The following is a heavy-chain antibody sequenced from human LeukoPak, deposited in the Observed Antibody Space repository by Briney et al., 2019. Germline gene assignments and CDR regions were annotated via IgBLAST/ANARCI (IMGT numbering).Heavy chain of an antibody. CDR2: ISSSSSYI. D-gene: IGHD3-16*01. CDR1: GFTFSSYS. V-gene: IGHV3-21*01. Sequence: PGGSLRLSCAASGFTFSSYSMNWVRQAPGKGLEWVSSISSSSSYIYYADSVKGRFTISRDNAKNSLYLQMNSLRAEDTAVYYCARDYEPRWYFDYWGQGTLVTVSS. CDR3: ARDYEPRWYFDY. J-gene: IGHJ4*02.